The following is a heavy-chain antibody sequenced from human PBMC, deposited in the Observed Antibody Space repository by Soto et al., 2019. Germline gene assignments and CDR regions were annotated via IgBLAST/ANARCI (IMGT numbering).Heavy chain of an antibody. CDR1: GGTFSSYA. V-gene: IGHV1-69*06. J-gene: IGHJ6*02. CDR2: IIPIFGTA. Sequence: SVKVSCKASGGTFSSYAISWVRQAPGQGLEWMGGIIPIFGTANYAQKFQGRVTITADKSTSTAYMELSSLRSEDTAVYYCAREGGGGPAAMTSYYGMDVCGQGTTVTVSS. CDR3: AREGGGGPAAMTSYYGMDV. D-gene: IGHD2-2*01.